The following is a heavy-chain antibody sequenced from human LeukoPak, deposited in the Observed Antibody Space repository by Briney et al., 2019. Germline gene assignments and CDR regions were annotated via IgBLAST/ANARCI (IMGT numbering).Heavy chain of an antibody. CDR3: ARGFSGTRGDY. CDR1: GFTVSSNY. V-gene: IGHV3-53*01. CDR2: IYSGGST. D-gene: IGHD6-25*01. J-gene: IGHJ4*02. Sequence: PGGSLRLSCAASGFTVSSNYMSWVRQAPGKGLEWVSVIYSGGSTYYADSVKSRFTISRDNSKNTLYLQMNSLRAEDTAVYYCARGFSGTRGDYWGQGTLVTVSS.